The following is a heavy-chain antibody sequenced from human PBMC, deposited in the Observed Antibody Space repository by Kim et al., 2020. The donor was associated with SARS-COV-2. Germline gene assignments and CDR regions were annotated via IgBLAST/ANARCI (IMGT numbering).Heavy chain of an antibody. D-gene: IGHD3-10*01. CDR2: IYYSGST. V-gene: IGHV4-59*01. Sequence: SETLSLTCTVSGGSISSYYWSWIRQPPGKGLEWIGYIYYSGSTNYNPSLKSRVTISVDTSKNQFSLKLSSVTAADTAVYYCARDSWEYGSDHWGQGTLVTVSS. CDR1: GGSISSYY. CDR3: ARDSWEYGSDH. J-gene: IGHJ4*02.